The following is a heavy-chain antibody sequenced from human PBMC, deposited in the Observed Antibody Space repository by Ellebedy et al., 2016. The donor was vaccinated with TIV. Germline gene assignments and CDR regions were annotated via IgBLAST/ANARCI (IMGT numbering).Heavy chain of an antibody. CDR2: INHSGST. D-gene: IGHD7-27*01. J-gene: IGHJ6*03. CDR1: GGSFSGYY. Sequence: SETLSLXCAVYGGSFSGYYWSWIRQPPGKGLEWIGEINHSGSTNYNPSLKSRVTISVDTSKNQFSLKLSSVTAADTAVYYCARGWGAAYYYYYMDVWGKGTTVTVSS. V-gene: IGHV4-34*01. CDR3: ARGWGAAYYYYYMDV.